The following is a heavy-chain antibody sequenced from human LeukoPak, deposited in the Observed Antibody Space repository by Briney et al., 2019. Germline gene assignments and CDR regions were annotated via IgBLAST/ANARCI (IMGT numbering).Heavy chain of an antibody. J-gene: IGHJ4*02. CDR1: GFTFSDYG. CDR3: TKVFEVRGARRPKDY. V-gene: IGHV3-30*18. Sequence: GGSLRLSCAASGFTFSDYGMHWVRQAPGKGLEWVVLISYDGGNKFYADSVRDRFTISRDNSKNTLFLQMNSLRIEDTAVYYCTKVFEVRGARRPKDYWGQGTLVIVSS. D-gene: IGHD3-10*01. CDR2: ISYDGGNK.